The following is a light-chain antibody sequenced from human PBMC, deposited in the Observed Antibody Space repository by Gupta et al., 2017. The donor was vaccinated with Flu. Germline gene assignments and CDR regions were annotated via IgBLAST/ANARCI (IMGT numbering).Light chain of an antibody. V-gene: IGKV3-20*01. CDR3: QQDASSVT. J-gene: IGKJ4*01. CDR2: DAS. Sequence: PGTLSLSPGERATLSCRASQSVPRNYLEWYQQKPGRAPRLLIYDASTSATGSPDRFIGSASGTDFTLTSMRRVPEDFAVYYWQQDASSVTFGAGTKVEIK. CDR1: QSVPRNY.